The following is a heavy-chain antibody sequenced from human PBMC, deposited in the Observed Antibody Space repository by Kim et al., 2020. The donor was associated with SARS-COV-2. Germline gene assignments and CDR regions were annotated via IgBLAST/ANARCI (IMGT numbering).Heavy chain of an antibody. J-gene: IGHJ6*02. CDR1: GGSISSGSYY. Sequence: SETLSLTCTVSGGSISSGSYYWSWIRQPAGKGLEWIGRIYTSGSTNYNPSLKSRVTISVDTSKNQFSLKLSSVTAADTAVYYCARDPMVTYYGMDVWGQGTTVTVSS. V-gene: IGHV4-61*02. CDR2: IYTSGST. D-gene: IGHD5-18*01. CDR3: ARDPMVTYYGMDV.